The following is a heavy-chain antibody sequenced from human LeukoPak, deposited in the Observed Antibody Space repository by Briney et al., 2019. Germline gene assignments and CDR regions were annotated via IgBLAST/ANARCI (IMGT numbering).Heavy chain of an antibody. CDR2: ISYDGSNK. D-gene: IGHD3-9*01. CDR3: AKGRARYFDWLPYFDY. Sequence: GGSLRLSCAASGFTFSSYGMHWVRQAPGKGLEWVAVISYDGSNKYYADSVKGRFTISRDNSKNTLYLQMNSLRAEDTAVYYCAKGRARYFDWLPYFDYWGQGTLVTVSS. V-gene: IGHV3-30*18. CDR1: GFTFSSYG. J-gene: IGHJ4*02.